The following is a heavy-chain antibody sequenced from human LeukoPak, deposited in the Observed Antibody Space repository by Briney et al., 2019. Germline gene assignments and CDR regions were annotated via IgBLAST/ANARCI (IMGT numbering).Heavy chain of an antibody. D-gene: IGHD3-22*01. CDR1: GFTFSSHS. J-gene: IGHJ3*02. CDR2: ISSSSSYI. CDR3: ARDNYYDSSGYYLSAFDI. Sequence: GGSLRLSCAASGFTFSSHSMNWVRQAPGKGLEWVSSISSSSSYIYYADSVKGRFTISRDNAKNSLYLQMNSLRAEDTAVYYCARDNYYDSSGYYLSAFDIWGQGTMVTVSS. V-gene: IGHV3-21*01.